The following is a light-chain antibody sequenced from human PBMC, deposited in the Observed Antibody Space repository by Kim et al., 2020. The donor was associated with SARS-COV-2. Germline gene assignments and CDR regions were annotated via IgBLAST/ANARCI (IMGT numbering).Light chain of an antibody. V-gene: IGLV2-14*03. CDR1: SSDVGGYDY. CDR2: DVS. CDR3: SSYTSSSLYV. Sequence: QSALTQPASLSGSPGQSITISCTGTSSDVGGYDYVSWYQQHPDEAPKVMIYDVSNRPSGVSDRFSGSKSGNTASLTISGLQAEDEADYYCSSYTSSSLYVFGTGTKVTVL. J-gene: IGLJ1*01.